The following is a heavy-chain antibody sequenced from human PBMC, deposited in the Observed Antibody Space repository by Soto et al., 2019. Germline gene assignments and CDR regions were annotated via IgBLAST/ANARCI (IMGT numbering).Heavy chain of an antibody. CDR1: GGTFSSYA. CDR3: ARVYCGGGSCYSSSFGI. J-gene: IGHJ3*02. V-gene: IGHV1-69*01. CDR2: IIPIFGTA. D-gene: IGHD2-15*01. Sequence: QVQLVQSGAEVKKPGSSVKVSCKASGGTFSSYAISWVRQAPGQGLEWMGGIIPIFGTANYAQKFQGRVTITADESTSTASLELSRLRSEDPAVYYCARVYCGGGSCYSSSFGILGLGTMVTVS.